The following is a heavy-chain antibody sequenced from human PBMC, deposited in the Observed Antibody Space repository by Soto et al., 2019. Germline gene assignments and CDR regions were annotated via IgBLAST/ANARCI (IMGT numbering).Heavy chain of an antibody. CDR3: ARIRGYWYGLDV. V-gene: IGHV3-23*01. CDR2: ITGIGGNT. J-gene: IGHJ6*02. Sequence: EVQLLESGGAWFQPGGSRSLSGAASEFPLRTYGIIWARQAPGKGLGWVSAITGIGGNTYYVDSVKGRFTSSRDNSKNMLYLQMNSLRVEDTAVYYCARIRGYWYGLDVWGQGTTVTVSS. CDR1: EFPLRTYG.